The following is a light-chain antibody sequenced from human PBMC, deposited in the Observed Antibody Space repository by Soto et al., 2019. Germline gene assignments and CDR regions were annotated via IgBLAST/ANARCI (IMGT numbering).Light chain of an antibody. CDR2: EAS. CDR3: HQYGNSPWT. J-gene: IGKJ1*01. V-gene: IGKV3-20*01. Sequence: EIVLTQSPGTLSLSPGDRATLYCRASQSGFGNYLAWFQKKPGQAPRLIIYEASTRATGIPDRISGSGSGTDFTLTISRLEPEDFAVYYCHQYGNSPWTLGQGTKVEIK. CDR1: QSGFGNY.